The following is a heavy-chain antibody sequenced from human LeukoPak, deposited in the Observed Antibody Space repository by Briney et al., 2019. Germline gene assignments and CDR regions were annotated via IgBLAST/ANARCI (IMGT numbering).Heavy chain of an antibody. V-gene: IGHV1-18*01. CDR2: ISAYNGDT. Sequence: ASVKVSCKASGYTFTNYGISWVRQAPGQGLEWMGWISAYNGDTHYAQKVQGRVTITRDTSASTAYMELSSLRSEDSAVYYCARGAGFAEPLPEYWGQGTLLTVSS. CDR3: ARGAGFAEPLPEY. D-gene: IGHD1-14*01. CDR1: GYTFTNYG. J-gene: IGHJ4*02.